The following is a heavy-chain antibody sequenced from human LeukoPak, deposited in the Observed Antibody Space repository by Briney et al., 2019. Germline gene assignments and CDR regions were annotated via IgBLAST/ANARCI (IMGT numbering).Heavy chain of an antibody. CDR1: GYSFTSYW. D-gene: IGHD3-22*01. CDR3: ARLVYYDSSGYYD. V-gene: IGHV5-51*01. J-gene: IGHJ4*02. CDR2: IYPGDPDT. Sequence: GESLKISCKGSGYSFTSYWIGWVRQMPGKGLEWMGIIYPGDPDTRYSPSFQGQVTISADKSISTAYLQWSSLKASDTAMYYCARLVYYDSSGYYDWGQGTLVTVSS.